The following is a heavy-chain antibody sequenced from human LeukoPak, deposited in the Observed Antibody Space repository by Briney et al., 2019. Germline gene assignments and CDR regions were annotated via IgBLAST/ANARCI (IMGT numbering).Heavy chain of an antibody. CDR1: GFTFSSYW. V-gene: IGHV3-7*03. D-gene: IGHD2-21*02. Sequence: GGSLRLSCAASGFTFSSYWMSWVRQAPGKGLEWVANIKQDGSEKYYVDSVKGRFTVSRDNAKNSLYLQMNSLRAEDTALYYCAKSPTYCGSDCYSTFDYWGQGNLVTVSS. CDR3: AKSPTYCGSDCYSTFDY. CDR2: IKQDGSEK. J-gene: IGHJ4*02.